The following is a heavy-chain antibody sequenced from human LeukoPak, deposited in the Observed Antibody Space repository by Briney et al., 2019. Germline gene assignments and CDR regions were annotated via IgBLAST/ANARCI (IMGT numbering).Heavy chain of an antibody. J-gene: IGHJ5*02. D-gene: IGHD3-16*01. CDR2: IYYSGST. Sequence: PSETLSLTCTVSGGSISSSSYYWGWIRQPPGKGLEWIGSIYYSGSTYYNPSLKSRVTISVDTSKNQFSLKLSSVTAADTAVYYCARNWMGGNWFDPWGQGTLVTVSS. CDR3: ARNWMGGNWFDP. CDR1: GGSISSSSYY. V-gene: IGHV4-39*07.